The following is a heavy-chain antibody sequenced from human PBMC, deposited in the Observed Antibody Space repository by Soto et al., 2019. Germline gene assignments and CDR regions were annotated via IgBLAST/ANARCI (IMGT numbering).Heavy chain of an antibody. D-gene: IGHD2-21*02. V-gene: IGHV4-39*01. CDR3: ARQRTTVVTQAYFDH. J-gene: IGHJ4*02. CDR2: IYYSGRT. CDR1: GESISSSSYY. Sequence: WETLSLTCIVSGESISSSSYYWGWIRQPPGKGLEWIGSIYYSGRTYYNPSFKSRVTISIDTSKNQFSLKLSSVTATDTAVYSCARQRTTVVTQAYFDHWGQGALVTVSS.